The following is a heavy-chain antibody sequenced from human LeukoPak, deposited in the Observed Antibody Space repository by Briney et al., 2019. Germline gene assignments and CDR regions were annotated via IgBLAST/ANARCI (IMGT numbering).Heavy chain of an antibody. Sequence: SETLSLNCTCSGGCISCYYWRWMRHPASTGLELIGRIYTSGSTNYNPSLKSRVTMSVDTSKNQFSLKLSSVTAADTAVYYCARGRVVRGYNWFDPWGQGTLVTVSS. J-gene: IGHJ5*02. D-gene: IGHD3-10*01. CDR3: ARGRVVRGYNWFDP. CDR2: IYTSGST. CDR1: GGCISCYY. V-gene: IGHV4-4*07.